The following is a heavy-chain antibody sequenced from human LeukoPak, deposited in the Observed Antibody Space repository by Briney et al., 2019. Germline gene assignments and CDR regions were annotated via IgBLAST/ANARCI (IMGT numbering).Heavy chain of an antibody. CDR1: GFTFSDYS. CDR2: ISSSSSTI. CDR3: ARDSSITIFGVVITGVGMDV. D-gene: IGHD3-3*01. J-gene: IGHJ6*03. Sequence: PGGSLRLSCAASGFTFSDYSMNWVRQAPGKGLEWVSYISSSSSTIYYADSVKGRFTISRDNAKNSLYLQMNSLRAEDTAVYYCARDSSITIFGVVITGVGMDVWGKGTTVTVSS. V-gene: IGHV3-48*04.